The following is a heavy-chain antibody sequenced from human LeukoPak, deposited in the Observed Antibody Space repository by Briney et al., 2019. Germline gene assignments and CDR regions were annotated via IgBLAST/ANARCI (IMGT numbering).Heavy chain of an antibody. CDR2: ISSRRGYI. D-gene: IGHD2-21*02. J-gene: IGHJ4*02. CDR1: GFIFNTYS. Sequence: GGSLRLSCVGSGFIFNTYSMKWVRQAPGKGVEWVSSISSRRGYIYYADSVKDRFTISRDNANHSVYLQMNRLKAEDTAFYYCARVRWGDFSPQCDYWGQGTLITVSS. CDR3: ARVRWGDFSPQCDY. V-gene: IGHV3-21*01.